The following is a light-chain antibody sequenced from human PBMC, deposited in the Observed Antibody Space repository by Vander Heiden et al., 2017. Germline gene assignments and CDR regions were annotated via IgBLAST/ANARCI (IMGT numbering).Light chain of an antibody. CDR2: GAS. J-gene: IGKJ3*01. Sequence: IVLTQSPGTLSLSPGERATLSCRASQSLNSNFLVWYQQKPGQAPRLLIYGASSRATGIPDRFSGSGSGTDFTLTISRLEPEDFAVYYCQQYDTSPVTFGPGTKVDVK. CDR3: QQYDTSPVT. V-gene: IGKV3-20*01. CDR1: QSLNSNF.